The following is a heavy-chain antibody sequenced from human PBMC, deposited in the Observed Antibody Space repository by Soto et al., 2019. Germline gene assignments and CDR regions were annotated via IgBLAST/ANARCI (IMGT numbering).Heavy chain of an antibody. D-gene: IGHD3-3*01. CDR3: ARGTIFGVVSYYYGMDV. CDR2: VNGDGSST. Sequence: VGSLRLSCAASGFSFNNYWMHWVRQAPGKGLVWVSRVNGDGSSTAYADSVEGRFTISRDNSKITLYLQMNSLRAEDTAVYYCARGTIFGVVSYYYGMDVWGQGTTVTVSS. CDR1: GFSFNNYW. V-gene: IGHV3-74*01. J-gene: IGHJ6*02.